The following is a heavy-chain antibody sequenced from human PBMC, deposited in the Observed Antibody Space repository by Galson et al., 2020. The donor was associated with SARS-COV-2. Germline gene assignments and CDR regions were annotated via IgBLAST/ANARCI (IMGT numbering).Heavy chain of an antibody. CDR2: ISGSGGST. Sequence: GGSLRLSCAASGFTFSSYAMSWVRQAPGKGLEWVSAISGSGGSTYYADSVKGRFTISRDNSKNTLYLQMNSLRAEDTAVYYCARVLLWFGEDITHLDYWGQGTLVTVSS. D-gene: IGHD3-10*01. V-gene: IGHV3-23*01. CDR3: ARVLLWFGEDITHLDY. CDR1: GFTFSSYA. J-gene: IGHJ4*02.